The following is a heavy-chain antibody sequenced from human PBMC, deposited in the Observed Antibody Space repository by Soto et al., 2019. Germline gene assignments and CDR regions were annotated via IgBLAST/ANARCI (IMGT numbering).Heavy chain of an antibody. Sequence: QVQLVQSGAEVKKPGSSMKVSCKASGDTFNDYAMSWLRQAPGQGLEWVGGIIPLFGTTDYAQKFQGRVTLTADESTTTTYMELSSLRSDDTAVYYCARGVRETVLVRGYYYGLDVWGQGTTVTVSS. CDR3: ARGVRETVLVRGYYYGLDV. J-gene: IGHJ6*02. V-gene: IGHV1-69*12. D-gene: IGHD2-8*02. CDR1: GDTFNDYA. CDR2: IIPLFGTT.